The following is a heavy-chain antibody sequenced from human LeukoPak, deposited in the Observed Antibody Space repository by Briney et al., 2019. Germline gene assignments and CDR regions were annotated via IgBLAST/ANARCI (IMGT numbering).Heavy chain of an antibody. D-gene: IGHD6-6*01. V-gene: IGHV4-59*01. CDR2: IHYSGST. CDR1: GGSISSYY. CDR3: ARVGEQLVIDY. J-gene: IGHJ4*02. Sequence: PLETPSLTCTVSGGSISSYYWSWIRQPPGKGLEWIGYIHYSGSTNYNPSLKSRVTISIDASKNQFSLKLTSVTAADTAVYYCARVGEQLVIDYWGQGTLVTVSS.